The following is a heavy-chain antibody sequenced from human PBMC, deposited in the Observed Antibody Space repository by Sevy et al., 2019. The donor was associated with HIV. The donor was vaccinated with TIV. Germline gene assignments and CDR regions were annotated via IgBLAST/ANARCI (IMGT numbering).Heavy chain of an antibody. Sequence: SETLSLTCTVSGGSISSGGYYWSWIRQHPGKGLEWIGYIYYSGSTYYNPSLKSRVTISVDTSKNQFSLKLSSVTAADTAVYYCARVENYGSGSYYTYHFDYWGQGTLVTVSS. J-gene: IGHJ4*02. V-gene: IGHV4-31*03. CDR2: IYYSGST. CDR1: GGSISSGGYY. CDR3: ARVENYGSGSYYTYHFDY. D-gene: IGHD3-10*01.